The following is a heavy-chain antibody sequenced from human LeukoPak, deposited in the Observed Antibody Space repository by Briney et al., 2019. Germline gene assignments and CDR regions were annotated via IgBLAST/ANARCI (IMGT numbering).Heavy chain of an antibody. CDR1: GGSISSSSYY. J-gene: IGHJ5*02. CDR2: IYYSGST. D-gene: IGHD2-2*01. V-gene: IGHV4-39*01. Sequence: SETLSLTCTVSGGSISSSSYYWGWIRQPPGKGLEWIGSIYYSGSTYYNPSLKSRVTISVDTSKNQFSLKLSSVTAADTAVYYCASQRYCSSTSCSYGDWFDPWGQGTLVTVSS. CDR3: ASQRYCSSTSCSYGDWFDP.